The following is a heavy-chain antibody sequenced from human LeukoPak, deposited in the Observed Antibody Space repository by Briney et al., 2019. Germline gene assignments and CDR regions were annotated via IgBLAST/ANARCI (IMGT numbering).Heavy chain of an antibody. D-gene: IGHD3-22*01. V-gene: IGHV4-59*08. CDR1: GGSISSYY. Sequence: SETLSLTCTVSGGSISSYYWSWIRQPPGKGLEWIGYIYYSGNTNYNPSLKSRVTISVDTSKNQFSLKLSSVTAAGTAVYYCARRASGYPGGFDYWGQGTLVTVSS. CDR3: ARRASGYPGGFDY. J-gene: IGHJ4*02. CDR2: IYYSGNT.